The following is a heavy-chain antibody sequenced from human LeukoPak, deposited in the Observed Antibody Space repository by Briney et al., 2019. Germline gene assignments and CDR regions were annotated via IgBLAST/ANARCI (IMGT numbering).Heavy chain of an antibody. CDR3: ANSVTSRRTPIPPYFDY. CDR2: ISGSGSSI. V-gene: IGHV3-23*01. Sequence: GGSLRLSCAASGFTFSSYAMSWVRQAPGKGLEWVSGISGSGSSIYYGDSVKGRFTISRDNSKNTLYLQMNSLRAGDTAVYYCANSVTSRRTPIPPYFDYWGQGTLVTVSS. CDR1: GFTFSSYA. D-gene: IGHD6-6*01. J-gene: IGHJ4*02.